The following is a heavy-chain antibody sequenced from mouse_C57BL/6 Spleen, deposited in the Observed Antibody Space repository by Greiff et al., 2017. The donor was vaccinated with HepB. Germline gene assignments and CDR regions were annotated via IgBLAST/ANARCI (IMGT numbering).Heavy chain of an antibody. D-gene: IGHD2-5*01. Sequence: EVQLQQSGPELVKPGASVKMSCKASGYTFTDYNMHWVKQSHGKSLEWIGYINPNNGGTSYNQKFKGKATLTVNKSSSTAYMELRSLTSEDSAVYYCARRGDIGYSNPAWFAYWGQGTLVTVSA. J-gene: IGHJ3*01. CDR2: INPNNGGT. CDR3: ARRGDIGYSNPAWFAY. CDR1: GYTFTDYN. V-gene: IGHV1-22*01.